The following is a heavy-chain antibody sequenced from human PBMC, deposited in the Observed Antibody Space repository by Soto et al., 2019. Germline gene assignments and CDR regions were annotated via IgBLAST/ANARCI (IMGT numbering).Heavy chain of an antibody. Sequence: EVQLVESGGGLVQPGGSLRLSCAASGFTFSNYWMSWVRQAPGKGLEWVANIKQDGTEKNYVDSVRGRFTISRDNAKNSLDLQMNSLTAEDTAVYYCASVAIWGPGTVVTVSS. D-gene: IGHD5-12*01. CDR2: IKQDGTEK. CDR1: GFTFSNYW. CDR3: ASVAI. V-gene: IGHV3-7*01. J-gene: IGHJ4*02.